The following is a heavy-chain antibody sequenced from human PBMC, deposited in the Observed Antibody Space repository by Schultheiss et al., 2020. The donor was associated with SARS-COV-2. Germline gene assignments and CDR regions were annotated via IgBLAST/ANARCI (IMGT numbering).Heavy chain of an antibody. CDR1: GFTFSSNS. J-gene: IGHJ6*02. CDR3: ARDLIGSTYYYYGMDV. D-gene: IGHD2/OR15-2a*01. CDR2: ITSSSSYK. Sequence: GGSLRLSCAASGFTFSSNSMNWVRQAPGKGLEWVSSITSSSSYKYYAGSVKGRFTISRDNAKNSLYLQMNSLRAEDTAVYYCARDLIGSTYYYYGMDVWGQGTTVTVS. V-gene: IGHV3-21*01.